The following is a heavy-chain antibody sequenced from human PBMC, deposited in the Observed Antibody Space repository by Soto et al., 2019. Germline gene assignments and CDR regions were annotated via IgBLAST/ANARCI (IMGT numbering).Heavy chain of an antibody. D-gene: IGHD3-22*01. V-gene: IGHV1-69*13. J-gene: IGHJ4*02. CDR1: GGAFSSYA. Sequence: ASVKVSCKTSGGAFSSYAISWVRQAPGQGLEWMGGIIPMFGKANYAQKFQGRVTITADESTSTANMELISLRSEDTAVYYCARGSWDYDTSGYYLFDYWGQGTLVTVSS. CDR3: ARGSWDYDTSGYYLFDY. CDR2: IIPMFGKA.